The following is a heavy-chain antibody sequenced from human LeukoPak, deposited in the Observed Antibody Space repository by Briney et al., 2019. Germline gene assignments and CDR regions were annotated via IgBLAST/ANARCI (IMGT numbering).Heavy chain of an antibody. CDR3: ARDPSPYYDAEPTSDY. CDR1: GFTFTTAW. J-gene: IGHJ4*02. V-gene: IGHV3-23*01. Sequence: GGSLRLSCAASGFTFTTAWMSWVRQAPGKGLEWVSAISGSGGSTYYADSVKGRFTISRDNAKNSLYLQMNSLRAEDTAVYYCARDPSPYYDAEPTSDYWGQGTLVTVSS. CDR2: ISGSGGST. D-gene: IGHD3-22*01.